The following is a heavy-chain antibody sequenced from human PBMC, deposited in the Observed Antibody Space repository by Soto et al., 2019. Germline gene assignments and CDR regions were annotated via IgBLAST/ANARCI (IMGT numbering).Heavy chain of an antibody. CDR3: ATLRFLEWFLGEF. D-gene: IGHD3-3*01. Sequence: QVQVVQSGAEVKKPGASVTVSCKASGYTFSNDAIIWVRQAPGQGLEWMGWVSVHNGQTKYAHKFQDRVNMTTDTSTRTAYMELRSLKSDDTAVYYCATLRFLEWFLGEFWGQGTLVTVSS. CDR1: GYTFSNDA. V-gene: IGHV1-18*01. J-gene: IGHJ4*02. CDR2: VSVHNGQT.